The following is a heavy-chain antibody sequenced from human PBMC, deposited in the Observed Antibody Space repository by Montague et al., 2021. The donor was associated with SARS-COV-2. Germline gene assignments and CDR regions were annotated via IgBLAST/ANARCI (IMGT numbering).Heavy chain of an antibody. Sequence: STNYSPYLKSRVTLSVDTSKNQFSLKLSSVTAADTAVYYCARDFYYWGQGTLVTVAS. CDR2: ST. V-gene: IGHV4-59*01. J-gene: IGHJ4*02. CDR3: ARDFYY.